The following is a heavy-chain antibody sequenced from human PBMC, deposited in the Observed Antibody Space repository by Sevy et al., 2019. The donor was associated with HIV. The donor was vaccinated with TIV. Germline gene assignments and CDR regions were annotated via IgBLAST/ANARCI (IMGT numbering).Heavy chain of an antibody. CDR3: ASSITGGATEIFQH. J-gene: IGHJ1*01. CDR1: GGSISGGVYY. Sequence: SETLSLTCTVSGGSISGGVYYWSWIRQPPGKGLEWIGYIYSSGSTYSNPSLKSRITISLDTSRNQISLKVNSVTAADTAVYYCASSITGGATEIFQHWGQGTLVTVSS. D-gene: IGHD1-20*01. CDR2: IYSSGST. V-gene: IGHV4-30-4*01.